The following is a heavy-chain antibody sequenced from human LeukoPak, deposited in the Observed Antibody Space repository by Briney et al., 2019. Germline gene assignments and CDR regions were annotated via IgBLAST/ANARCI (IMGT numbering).Heavy chain of an antibody. J-gene: IGHJ3*02. V-gene: IGHV5-51*01. D-gene: IGHD3-22*01. Sequence: GESLKISCKGSGYRFTSYWIGWVRQMPGKGLEWMGIIYPGDSDTRYSPSFQGQVTISADKSISTAYLQWSSLKASDTAMYYCARQLMGGYYDSSGYPTDAFDIWGQGTMVTVSS. CDR2: IYPGDSDT. CDR3: ARQLMGGYYDSSGYPTDAFDI. CDR1: GYRFTSYW.